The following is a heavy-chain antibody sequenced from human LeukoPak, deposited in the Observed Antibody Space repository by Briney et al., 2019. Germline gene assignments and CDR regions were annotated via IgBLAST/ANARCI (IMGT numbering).Heavy chain of an antibody. CDR3: ARVGIAAAANFDY. D-gene: IGHD6-13*01. J-gene: IGHJ4*02. Sequence: SETLSLTCTVSGGSISSGSYYWSWIRQPAGKGLEWIGRIYTSGSTNYNPSLKSQVTISVDTSKNQFSLKLSSVTAADTAVYYCARVGIAAAANFDYWGQGTLVTVSS. V-gene: IGHV4-61*02. CDR2: IYTSGST. CDR1: GGSISSGSYY.